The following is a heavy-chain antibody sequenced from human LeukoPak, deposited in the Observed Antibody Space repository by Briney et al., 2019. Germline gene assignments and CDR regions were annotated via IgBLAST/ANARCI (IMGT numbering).Heavy chain of an antibody. V-gene: IGHV1-18*01. D-gene: IGHD3-10*01. CDR1: SYTFTSYG. CDR2: ISAYNGNT. CDR3: ASRPRSGSSPAGDY. J-gene: IGHJ4*02. Sequence: GASVKVSCKASSYTFTSYGISWVRQAPGQGLEWMGWISAYNGNTNYAQKLQGRVTMTTDTSTSTAYMELRSLRSEDTAVYYCASRPRSGSSPAGDYWGQGTLVTVSS.